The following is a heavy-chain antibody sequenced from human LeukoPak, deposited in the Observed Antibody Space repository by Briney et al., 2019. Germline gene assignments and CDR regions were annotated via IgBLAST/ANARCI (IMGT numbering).Heavy chain of an antibody. J-gene: IGHJ4*02. D-gene: IGHD3-22*01. V-gene: IGHV4-59*01. CDR3: ARAYYDSSGWGTQNFDY. CDR1: GGSISNYY. Sequence: PSETLSLTCTVSGGSISNYYWSWIRQPPGKGLEWIGYIYYSGSTNFNPSLKSRVTISVDTSKNQFSLKLSSVTAADTAVYYCARAYYDSSGWGTQNFDYWGQGTLVTVSS. CDR2: IYYSGST.